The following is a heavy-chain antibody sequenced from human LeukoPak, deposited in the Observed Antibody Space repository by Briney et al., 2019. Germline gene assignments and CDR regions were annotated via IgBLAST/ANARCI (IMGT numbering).Heavy chain of an antibody. V-gene: IGHV3-30*01. Sequence: GRSLRLSCAASGFTFSSFAMHWVRQAPGKGLEWVAVISDDGSNKHYADSLKDRFTISRDNSKNALYLQMNSPRGEDTAVYYCSREGEDDFWSAFDYWGQGTLVTVSS. D-gene: IGHD3-3*01. CDR1: GFTFSSFA. J-gene: IGHJ4*02. CDR3: SREGEDDFWSAFDY. CDR2: ISDDGSNK.